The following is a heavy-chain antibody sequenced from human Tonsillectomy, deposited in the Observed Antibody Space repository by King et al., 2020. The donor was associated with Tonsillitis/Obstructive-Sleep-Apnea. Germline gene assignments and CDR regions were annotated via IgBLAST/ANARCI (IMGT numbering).Heavy chain of an antibody. Sequence: VQLVESGGGLVQPGGSLSLSCAASGFTFSSYWMHWVRPVPGKGLVWVSRITSDGSSTTYADSVKGRFTISRDNAKNTLYLQMNSLRAEDTAVYYCARDLGHCSSITCYRPFDYWGQGTLVTVSS. V-gene: IGHV3-74*01. J-gene: IGHJ4*02. D-gene: IGHD2-2*02. CDR3: ARDLGHCSSITCYRPFDY. CDR1: GFTFSSYW. CDR2: ITSDGSST.